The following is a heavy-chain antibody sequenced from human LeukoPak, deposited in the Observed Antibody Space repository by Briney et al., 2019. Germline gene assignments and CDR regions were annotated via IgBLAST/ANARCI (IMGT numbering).Heavy chain of an antibody. D-gene: IGHD1-1*01. CDR1: GFTFSSYW. J-gene: IGHJ4*02. V-gene: IGHV3-74*01. CDR3: ARGGPLARTTDY. Sequence: PGGSLRLSCAASGFTFSSYWMHWVRHAPGKGLVGVSHINTDGSSTTYADSVKGRFTISRDNAKKTLYLQMNSLRAEDTAVYYCARGGPLARTTDYWGQGTLVTVSS. CDR2: INTDGSST.